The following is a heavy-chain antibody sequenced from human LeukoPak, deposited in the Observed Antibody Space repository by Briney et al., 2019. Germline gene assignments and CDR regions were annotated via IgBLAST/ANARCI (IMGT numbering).Heavy chain of an antibody. V-gene: IGHV3-48*03. J-gene: IGHJ5*02. CDR3: ARCGRRNWLDP. Sequence: PGGSLRLSCEASGFTFSSYEMNWVRQAPGKGLEWVSYISSSGSTIYYADSVKGRFTISRDNTKNSLYLQMNSLRAEDTAVYYCARCGRRNWLDPWGRGTLVTVSS. CDR2: ISSSGSTI. CDR1: GFTFSSYE.